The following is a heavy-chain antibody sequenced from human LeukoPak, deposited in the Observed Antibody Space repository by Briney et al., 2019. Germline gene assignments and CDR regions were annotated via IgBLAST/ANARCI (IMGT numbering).Heavy chain of an antibody. V-gene: IGHV1-8*01. J-gene: IGHJ4*02. D-gene: IGHD3-10*01. CDR1: GYTFTSYD. CDR3: ARGQLGEGLLWFGELLTTFDY. Sequence: ASVTVSCKASGYTFTSYDINWVRQATGQGLEWVGWMNPNSGNTGYAQKFQGRVTMTRNTSISTAYMELSSLRSEDTAVYYCARGQLGEGLLWFGELLTTFDYWGQGTLVTVSS. CDR2: MNPNSGNT.